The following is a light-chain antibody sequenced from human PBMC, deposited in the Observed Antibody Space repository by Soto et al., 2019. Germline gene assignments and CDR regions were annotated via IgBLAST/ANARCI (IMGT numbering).Light chain of an antibody. Sequence: QSALTQPASVSGSPGQSITLYCTGTSSDVGGYNYVSWYQQHPGKAPKLIIYNFNNRPSGVSNRFSGSKSGNTASLTISGLQAEDEADYYCSSYTSSRTAVFGGGTQLTVL. CDR2: NFN. J-gene: IGLJ7*01. CDR1: SSDVGGYNY. V-gene: IGLV2-14*01. CDR3: SSYTSSRTAV.